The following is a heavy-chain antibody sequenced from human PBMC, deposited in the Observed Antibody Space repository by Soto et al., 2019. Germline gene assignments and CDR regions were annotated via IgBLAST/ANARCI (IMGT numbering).Heavy chain of an antibody. Sequence: GESLKISCKGSGYSFTSYWIGWVRQMPGKGLEWMGIIYPGDSDTRYSPSFQGQVTISADKSISTAYLQWSSLKASDTAMYYCARLNYYDSSGYYSMYYYYGMDVWGQGTTVTVSS. V-gene: IGHV5-51*01. CDR1: GYSFTSYW. CDR2: IYPGDSDT. CDR3: ARLNYYDSSGYYSMYYYYGMDV. J-gene: IGHJ6*02. D-gene: IGHD3-22*01.